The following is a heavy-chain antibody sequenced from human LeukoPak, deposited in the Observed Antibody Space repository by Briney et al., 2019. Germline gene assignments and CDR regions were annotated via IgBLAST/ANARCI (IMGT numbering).Heavy chain of an antibody. CDR3: TTGGGARPLRYYFDS. Sequence: GGSLRLSCAASGLTFTSAWMYWIRQAPGKGLEWVARIKSKADGGALDYAAPVKGRFTISRDDPRATLYLQMDSVRTEDTAVYYCTTGGGARPLRYYFDSWGQGTLVTVSS. D-gene: IGHD3-9*01. V-gene: IGHV3-15*05. CDR1: GLTFTSAW. J-gene: IGHJ4*02. CDR2: IKSKADGGAL.